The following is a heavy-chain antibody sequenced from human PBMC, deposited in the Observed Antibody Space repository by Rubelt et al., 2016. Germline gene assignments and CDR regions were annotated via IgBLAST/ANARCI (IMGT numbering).Heavy chain of an antibody. Sequence: QVQLQQWGAGLLKPSETLSLTCAVYGRSFSGYYWSWIRQPPGKGLEWIGEINHSGSTNYNPSLKSRVTISVDTSKNQFALKLSSVTAADTAVYYCARGGRYYGSGSYQRHNWFDPWGQGTLVTVSS. V-gene: IGHV4-34*01. CDR1: GRSFSGYY. CDR2: INHSGST. D-gene: IGHD3-10*01. J-gene: IGHJ5*02. CDR3: ARGGRYYGSGSYQRHNWFDP.